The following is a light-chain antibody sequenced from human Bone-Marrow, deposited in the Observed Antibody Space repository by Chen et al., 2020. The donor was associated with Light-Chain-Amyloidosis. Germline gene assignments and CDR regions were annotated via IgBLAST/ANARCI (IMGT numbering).Light chain of an antibody. V-gene: IGLV6-57*01. Sequence: NFMLTQPHSVSESPGKTVIISCTRSSGSIATNYVQWYQQRPGSSPTTGIYGDDQRPSGVPDRFSGSIDRSSNSASLTISGRKTEDEADYYCQSYQGSSQGVFGGGTKLTVL. CDR1: SGSIATNY. J-gene: IGLJ3*02. CDR2: GDD. CDR3: QSYQGSSQGV.